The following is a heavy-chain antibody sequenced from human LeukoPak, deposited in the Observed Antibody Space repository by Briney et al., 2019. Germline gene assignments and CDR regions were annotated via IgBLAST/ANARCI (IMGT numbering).Heavy chain of an antibody. V-gene: IGHV3-74*01. CDR1: GFTFSSHW. CDR3: AREDYNDSGWYFDL. J-gene: IGHJ2*01. D-gene: IGHD4-17*01. CDR2: IKSDGSRT. Sequence: GGSLRLSCAASGFTFSSHWMHWVSQAPGKGLVWVSRIKSDGSRTTYADSVKGRFTISRDNAKKTLYVQMNSLRAEDTAVYFCAREDYNDSGWYFDLWGRGTLVTVSS.